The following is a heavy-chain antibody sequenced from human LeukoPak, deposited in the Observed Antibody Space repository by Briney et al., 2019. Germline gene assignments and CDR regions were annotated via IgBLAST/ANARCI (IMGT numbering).Heavy chain of an antibody. Sequence: PGGSLRLSCAASGFTFSTYVMNWVRQAPGRGPEWVSTISGSDGRTFYADSVKGRFTISRDNSNNLLYLQMSSLRADDTAVYYCTRRVFEWGFFDIWGQGTMVTVSS. D-gene: IGHD3-9*01. CDR2: ISGSDGRT. CDR3: TRRVFEWGFFDI. J-gene: IGHJ3*02. V-gene: IGHV3-23*01. CDR1: GFTFSTYV.